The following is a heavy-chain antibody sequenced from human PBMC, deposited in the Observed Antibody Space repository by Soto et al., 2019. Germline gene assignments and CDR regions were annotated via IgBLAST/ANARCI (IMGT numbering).Heavy chain of an antibody. CDR2: INPSGGST. D-gene: IGHD2-8*01. CDR1: GYTFTSYY. V-gene: IGHV1-46*03. J-gene: IGHJ4*02. CDR3: ARALGDIVLMAGGGYYFDY. Sequence: QVQLVQSGAEVKKPGASVKVSCKASGYTFTSYYMHWVRQAPGQGLEWMGIINPSGGSTSYAQKFQGRVTMTRDTSPSTVYMELSSLRSEDTAVYYCARALGDIVLMAGGGYYFDYWGQGTLVTVSS.